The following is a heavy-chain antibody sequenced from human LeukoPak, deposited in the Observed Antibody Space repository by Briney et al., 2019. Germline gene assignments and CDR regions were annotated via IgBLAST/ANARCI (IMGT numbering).Heavy chain of an antibody. J-gene: IGHJ4*02. CDR3: ARGESGSYYD. Sequence: GGSLRLSCAASGFTFSSYSMNWVRQAPGKGLEWVANIKQDGSEKYYADSVKGRFTISRDNAKNSLDLQMNSLRADDTAVYYCARGESGSYYDWGQGILVTVS. D-gene: IGHD1-26*01. V-gene: IGHV3-7*05. CDR1: GFTFSSYS. CDR2: IKQDGSEK.